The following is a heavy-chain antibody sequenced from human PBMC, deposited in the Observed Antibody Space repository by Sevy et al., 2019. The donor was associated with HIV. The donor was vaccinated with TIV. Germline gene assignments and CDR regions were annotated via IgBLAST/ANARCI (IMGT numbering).Heavy chain of an antibody. CDR1: GFTFSSYA. V-gene: IGHV3-30-3*01. Sequence: GGSLRLSCAASGFTFSSYAMHWVRQAPGKGLEWVAVISYDGSNKYYADSVKGRFTISRDNSKNTLYLQMNSLRAEDTTVYYCAREGLRNSVWGYYFDYWGQGTLVTVSS. J-gene: IGHJ4*02. CDR2: ISYDGSNK. CDR3: AREGLRNSVWGYYFDY. D-gene: IGHD1-1*01.